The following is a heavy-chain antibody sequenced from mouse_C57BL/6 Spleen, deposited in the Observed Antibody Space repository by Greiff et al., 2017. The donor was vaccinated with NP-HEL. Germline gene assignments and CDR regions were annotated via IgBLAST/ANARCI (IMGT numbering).Heavy chain of an antibody. Sequence: QVQLQQPGAELVMPGASVKLSCKASGYTFTSYWMHWVKQRPGQGLEWIGEIDPSDSYTNYNQKFKGKSTLTVDKSSSTAYMQLSSLTSEDSAVYYCARERGRGYFDYWGQGTTLTVSS. CDR1: GYTFTSYW. J-gene: IGHJ2*01. CDR2: IDPSDSYT. CDR3: ARERGRGYFDY. V-gene: IGHV1-69*01.